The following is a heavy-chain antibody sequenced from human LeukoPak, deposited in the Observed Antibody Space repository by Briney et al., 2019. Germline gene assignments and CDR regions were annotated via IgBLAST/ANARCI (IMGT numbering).Heavy chain of an antibody. V-gene: IGHV3-43D*04. D-gene: IGHD3-3*01. CDR1: GFTFDDYA. J-gene: IGHJ6*03. CDR2: ISWDGGST. CDR3: AKDAGSLRFLEWYFDYYYMDV. Sequence: AGGSLRLSCAASGFTFDDYAMHWVRQAPGKGLEWVSLISWDGGSTYYADSVKGRFTISRDNSKNSLYLQMNSLRAEDTALYYCAKDAGSLRFLEWYFDYYYMDVWGKGTTVTVPS.